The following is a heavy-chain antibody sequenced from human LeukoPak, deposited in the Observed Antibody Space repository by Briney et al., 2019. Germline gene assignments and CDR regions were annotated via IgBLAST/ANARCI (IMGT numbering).Heavy chain of an antibody. CDR3: ARDRYCSSTSCYTGYFQH. Sequence: ASVKVSCKASGYTFTSYGISWVRQAPGQGLEWMGWISAYNGNTNYAQKLQGRVTMTTDTSTSTAYMELRSLRSDDTAVYYCARDRYCSSTSCYTGYFQHWGRGTLVTVSS. CDR1: GYTFTSYG. CDR2: ISAYNGNT. V-gene: IGHV1-18*01. D-gene: IGHD2-2*02. J-gene: IGHJ1*01.